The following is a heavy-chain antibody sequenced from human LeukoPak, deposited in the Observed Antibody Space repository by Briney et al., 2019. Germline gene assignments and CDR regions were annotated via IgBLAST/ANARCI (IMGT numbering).Heavy chain of an antibody. CDR1: GFTFNRSG. J-gene: IGHJ4*02. D-gene: IGHD3-10*01. CDR3: AQTGDKYGSFEY. V-gene: IGHV3-33*01. CDR2: IFYDGSNK. Sequence: GKSLRLSCAASGFTFNRSGMHWVRQAPGKGLEWVALIFYDGSNKYFADSVKGRFTISRDNSKSMLYLQMNSLRAEDTAVYYCAQTGDKYGSFEYWGQGNLVTISS.